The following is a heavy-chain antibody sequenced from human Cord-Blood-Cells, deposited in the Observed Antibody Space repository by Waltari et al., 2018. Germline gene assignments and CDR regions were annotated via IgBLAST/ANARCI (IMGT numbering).Heavy chain of an antibody. CDR2: IYTSGST. V-gene: IGHV4-4*07. J-gene: IGHJ3*02. CDR1: GGSISSYY. CDR3: ARAYGGNSDAFDI. Sequence: QVQLQESGPGLVKPSETLSLTCTVSGGSISSYYWSWIRQPAGKGLEWIGRIYTSGSTNYNPALRSRVTRAVDTSKNQFSLKLSAVTAADTAVYYCARAYGGNSDAFDIWGQGTMVTVSS. D-gene: IGHD4-17*01.